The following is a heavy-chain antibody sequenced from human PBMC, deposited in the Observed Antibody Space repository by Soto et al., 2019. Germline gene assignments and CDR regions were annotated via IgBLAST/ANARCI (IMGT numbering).Heavy chain of an antibody. CDR3: ASRLSSGWYSNP. CDR2: IYYSGST. CDR1: GGSISSSSYY. V-gene: IGHV4-39*01. D-gene: IGHD6-19*01. Sequence: SETLSLTCTVSGGSISSSSYYWGWIRQPPGKGLEWIGSIYYSGSTYYNPSLKSRVTISVDTSKNQFSLKLSSVTAADTAVYYCASRLSSGWYSNPWGQGTLVTVSS. J-gene: IGHJ5*02.